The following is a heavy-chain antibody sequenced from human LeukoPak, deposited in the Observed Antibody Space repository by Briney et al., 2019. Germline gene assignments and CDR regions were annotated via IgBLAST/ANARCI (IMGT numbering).Heavy chain of an antibody. CDR2: ISDNNNTT. CDR3: ATDLQFTVTRLGGADY. CDR1: GFTFSSYA. D-gene: IGHD3-16*01. V-gene: IGHV3-23*01. J-gene: IGHJ4*02. Sequence: GGSLRLSCIASGFTFSSYAMNWVRQAPGKGLEWASVISDNNNTTYYADSVKGRFTISRDNSKNTLYLQINSLRAEHTAIYFCATDLQFTVTRLGGADYWGLGTPVTVSS.